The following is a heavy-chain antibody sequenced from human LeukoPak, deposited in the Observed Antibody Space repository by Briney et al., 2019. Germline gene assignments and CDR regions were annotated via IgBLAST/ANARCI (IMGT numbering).Heavy chain of an antibody. V-gene: IGHV6-1*01. CDR1: GDSVSSNSAA. D-gene: IGHD3-22*01. Sequence: SQTLSLTCAISGDSVSSNSAAWNWVRQSPSRGLEWLGRTYYRSKWYTDYAESVKSRITINPDTSKNQSSLQVNSVTPEDTAVYYCARGSSRIYYYDSSGYLHAFDYRGQGILVTVSS. CDR2: TYYRSKWYT. CDR3: ARGSSRIYYYDSSGYLHAFDY. J-gene: IGHJ4*02.